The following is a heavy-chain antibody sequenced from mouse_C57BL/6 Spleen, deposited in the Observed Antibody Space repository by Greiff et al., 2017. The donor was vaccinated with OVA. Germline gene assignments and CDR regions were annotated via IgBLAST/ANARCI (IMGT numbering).Heavy chain of an antibody. CDR3: ARKGGDGFAY. J-gene: IGHJ3*01. CDR1: GYTFTSYW. D-gene: IGHD3-3*01. V-gene: IGHV1-61*01. CDR2: IYPSDSET. Sequence: QVQLQQPGAELVRPGSSVKLSCKASGYTFTSYWMDWVKQRPGQGLEWIGNIYPSDSETHYNQKFKDKATLTVDKSSSTAYMQLSSLTSEDSAVYYCARKGGDGFAYWGQGTLGTVSA.